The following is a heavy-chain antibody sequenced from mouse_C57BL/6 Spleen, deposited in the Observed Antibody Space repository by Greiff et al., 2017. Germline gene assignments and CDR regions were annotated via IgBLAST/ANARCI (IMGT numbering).Heavy chain of an antibody. J-gene: IGHJ2*01. D-gene: IGHD2-1*01. CDR2: IDPSDSYT. V-gene: IGHV1-69*01. CDR1: GYTFTSYW. CDR3: ARSSYGNYGGDY. Sequence: VQLQQPGAELVMPGASVKLSCKASGYTFTSYWMHWVKQRPGQGLEWIGEIDPSDSYTNYNQKFKGKSTLTVDKSSSTAYMQLSSLTSEVSAVYYCARSSYGNYGGDYWGQGTTLTVSS.